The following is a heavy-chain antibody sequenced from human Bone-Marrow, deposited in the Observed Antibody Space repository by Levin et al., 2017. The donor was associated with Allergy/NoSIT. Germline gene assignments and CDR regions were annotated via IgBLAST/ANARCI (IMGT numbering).Heavy chain of an antibody. J-gene: IGHJ5*02. D-gene: IGHD3-3*01. CDR1: GYTFTGYY. Sequence: ASVKVSCKASGYTFTGYYMHWVRQAPGQGLEWMGWINPNSGGTNYAQKFQGRVTMTRDTSISTAYMELSRLRSDDTAVYYCARDIGHYDFWSGYLGAWFDPWGQGTLVTVSS. V-gene: IGHV1-2*02. CDR2: INPNSGGT. CDR3: ARDIGHYDFWSGYLGAWFDP.